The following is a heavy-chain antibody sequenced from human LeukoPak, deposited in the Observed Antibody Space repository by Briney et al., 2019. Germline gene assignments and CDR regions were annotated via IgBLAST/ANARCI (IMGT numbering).Heavy chain of an antibody. J-gene: IGHJ3*02. CDR1: GGTFSSYA. D-gene: IGHD2-2*01. CDR3: ARGAVVVPAAIGPRDDAFDI. CDR2: IIPIFGTA. V-gene: IGHV1-69*05. Sequence: GSSVKVSCKVSGGTFSSYAISWVRQAPGQGLEWMGGIIPIFGTANYAQKFQGRVTITTDESTSTAYMELSSLRSEDTAVYYCARGAVVVPAAIGPRDDAFDIWGQGTMVTVSS.